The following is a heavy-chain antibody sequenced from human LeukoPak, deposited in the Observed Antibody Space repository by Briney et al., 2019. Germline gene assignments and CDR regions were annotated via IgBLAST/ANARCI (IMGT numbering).Heavy chain of an antibody. V-gene: IGHV1-69*05. CDR2: IIPIFGTA. D-gene: IGHD3-16*01. Sequence: SVKVSCKASGGAFSSYAISWVRQAPGQGLEWMGGIIPIFGTANYAQKFQGRVTITTDESTSTAYMELSSLRSEDTAVYYCAREVWESLPLWFDPWGQGTLVTVSS. J-gene: IGHJ5*02. CDR3: AREVWESLPLWFDP. CDR1: GGAFSSYA.